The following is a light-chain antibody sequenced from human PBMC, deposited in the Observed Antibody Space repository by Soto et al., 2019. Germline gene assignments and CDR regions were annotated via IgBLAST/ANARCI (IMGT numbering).Light chain of an antibody. CDR2: DAS. Sequence: EIVLTQSPATLSLSPGERATLSCRASQSVYSFLAWYQQKPGQAPRLLIYDASNRATGIPARFSGSGSGTDFTLTISSLEPEDFAMYYCQQYSDSPPTFGQGTKVDIK. J-gene: IGKJ1*01. CDR1: QSVYSF. CDR3: QQYSDSPPT. V-gene: IGKV3-11*01.